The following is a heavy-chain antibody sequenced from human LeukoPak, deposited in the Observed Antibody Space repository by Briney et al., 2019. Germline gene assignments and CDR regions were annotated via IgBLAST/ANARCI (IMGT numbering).Heavy chain of an antibody. CDR1: GFTFSSYW. V-gene: IGHV3-7*01. Sequence: GGSLRLSCAASGFTFSSYWMSWVRQAPGKGLEWVANIKQDGSEKNYVDSLEGRFTNSRDNATNSLYLQMNSLRAEDTAVYYCARVEVEQLVFYYYYYMDVWGKGTTVTVSS. J-gene: IGHJ6*03. CDR2: IKQDGSEK. D-gene: IGHD6-6*01. CDR3: ARVEVEQLVFYYYYYMDV.